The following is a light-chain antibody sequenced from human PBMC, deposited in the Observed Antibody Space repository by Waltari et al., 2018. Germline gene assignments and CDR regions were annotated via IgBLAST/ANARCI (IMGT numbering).Light chain of an antibody. CDR2: AAS. J-gene: IGKJ2*01. CDR1: QSISSY. V-gene: IGKV1-39*01. CDR3: LQSYSIPDT. Sequence: DIQMTQSPSSLSASVGDRVTITCRTSQSISSYLNWYQQRPGKAPRLMMHAASSLQSVVPLRFSCSGSGTDFTLTISSLQPEDFATYYCLQSYSIPDTVGKGTKLEIK.